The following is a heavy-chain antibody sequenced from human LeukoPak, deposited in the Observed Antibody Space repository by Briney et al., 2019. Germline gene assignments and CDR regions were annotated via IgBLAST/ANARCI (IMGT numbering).Heavy chain of an antibody. CDR3: ARAADSGGYYDY. CDR2: INSDGSST. Sequence: GGSLRLSCAASGFTFSSYWMHWVRQAPGKGLVWVSRINSDGSSTSYADSVKGRFTISRDNAKSTLYLQMNSLRAEDTAVYYCARAADSGGYYDYWGQGTLVTVSS. CDR1: GFTFSSYW. V-gene: IGHV3-74*01. J-gene: IGHJ4*02. D-gene: IGHD3-22*01.